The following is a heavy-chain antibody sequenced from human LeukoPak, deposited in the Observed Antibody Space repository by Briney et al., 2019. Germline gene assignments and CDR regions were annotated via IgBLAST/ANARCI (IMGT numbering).Heavy chain of an antibody. J-gene: IGHJ4*02. CDR3: ARHVRGPYYDSANYVDS. Sequence: SETLSLTCTVSGGAISSSDNYWGWIRRPPGKGLEWIGSINRRGSTYYNPSLKGRLTISIDTSKNQFSLRLTSVTAADTGVFFSARHVRGPYYDSANYVDSWGQGTLVNVSS. CDR2: INRRGST. V-gene: IGHV4-39*07. CDR1: GGAISSSDNY. D-gene: IGHD3-22*01.